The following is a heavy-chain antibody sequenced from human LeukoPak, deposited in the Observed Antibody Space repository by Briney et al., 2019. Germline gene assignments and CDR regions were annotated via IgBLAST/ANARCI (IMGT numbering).Heavy chain of an antibody. D-gene: IGHD4-17*01. V-gene: IGHV1-24*01. J-gene: IGHJ6*02. CDR2: FDPEDGET. CDR1: GYTLTELS. CDR3: ARETTTVTTNYYYYYYGMDV. Sequence: ASVKVSCKVSGYTLTELSMHWVRQAPGKGLEWMGGFDPEDGETIYAQKFQGRVTMTEDTSTDTAYMELSSLRSEDAAVYYCARETTTVTTNYYYYYYGMDVWGQGTTVTVSS.